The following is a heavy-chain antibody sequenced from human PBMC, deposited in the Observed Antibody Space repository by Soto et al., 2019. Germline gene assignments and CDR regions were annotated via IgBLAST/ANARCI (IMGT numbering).Heavy chain of an antibody. Sequence: ASVKVSCKASGGTFSSYAISWVRQAPGQGLEWMGGIIPIFGTANYAQKFQGRVTITADESTSTAYMELSSLRSEDTAVYYRARDRIAVAFDWGQGTLVTVSS. CDR3: ARDRIAVAFD. V-gene: IGHV1-69*13. CDR1: GGTFSSYA. CDR2: IIPIFGTA. D-gene: IGHD6-19*01. J-gene: IGHJ4*02.